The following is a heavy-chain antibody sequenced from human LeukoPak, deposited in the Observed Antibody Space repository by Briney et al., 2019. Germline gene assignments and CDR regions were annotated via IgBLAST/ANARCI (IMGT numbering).Heavy chain of an antibody. Sequence: ASVKVSCKTSGYTFTSYYMHWVRQAPGQGLEWMGIINPSGGSTSYAQKFQGRVTMTRDTSTSTVYMELSSLRSDDTAVYYCARTAARRFDYWGQGTLVTVSS. CDR3: ARTAARRFDY. D-gene: IGHD6-6*01. J-gene: IGHJ4*02. CDR2: INPSGGST. V-gene: IGHV1-46*01. CDR1: GYTFTSYY.